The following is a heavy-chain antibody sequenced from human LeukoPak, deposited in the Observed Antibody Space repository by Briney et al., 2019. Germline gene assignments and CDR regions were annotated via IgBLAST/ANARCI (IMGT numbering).Heavy chain of an antibody. J-gene: IGHJ6*02. V-gene: IGHV4-4*07. Sequence: PSETLSLTCTVSGGSISSYYWSWIRQPAGKGLEWIGRIYTSGSTNYNPSLKSRVTMSVDTSKNQFSLKLSSVTAADTAVYYCARSYYYDSSGYFYYGMGVWGQGTTVTVSS. CDR3: ARSYYYDSSGYFYYGMGV. D-gene: IGHD3-22*01. CDR1: GGSISSYY. CDR2: IYTSGST.